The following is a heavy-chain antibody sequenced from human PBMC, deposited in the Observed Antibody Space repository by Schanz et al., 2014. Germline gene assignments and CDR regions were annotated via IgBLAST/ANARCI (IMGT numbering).Heavy chain of an antibody. D-gene: IGHD2-2*01. Sequence: QVLQVQSGSELKKPGTSVKVSCKASGYTFNNYTYVMIWVRQAPGQGLEWMGWISPYNGNTNYALKLQGRVTMTTDTSTGTAYMELRSLRSDDTAVYYCARDRRRYCSTASCLHDNWFDPWGQGTLVTVSS. CDR1: GYTFNNYTYV. CDR3: ARDRRRYCSTASCLHDNWFDP. CDR2: ISPYNGNT. V-gene: IGHV1-18*01. J-gene: IGHJ5*02.